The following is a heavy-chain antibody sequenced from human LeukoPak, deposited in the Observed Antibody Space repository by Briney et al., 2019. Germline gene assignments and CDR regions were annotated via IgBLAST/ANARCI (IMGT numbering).Heavy chain of an antibody. CDR3: ARVSLGYGDYYFDY. Sequence: SQTLYLTCAVSGGSISSGGYSWSWIRQPPGKGLEWIGYIYHSGSTYYNPSLKSRVTISVDRSKNQFSLKLSSVTAADTAVYYCARVSLGYGDYYFDYWGQGTLVTVSS. D-gene: IGHD4-17*01. J-gene: IGHJ4*02. CDR1: GGSISSGGYS. CDR2: IYHSGST. V-gene: IGHV4-30-2*01.